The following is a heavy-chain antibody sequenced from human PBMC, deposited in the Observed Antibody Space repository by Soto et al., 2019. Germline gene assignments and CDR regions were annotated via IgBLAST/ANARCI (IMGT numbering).Heavy chain of an antibody. CDR3: ARPLGANWFDP. J-gene: IGHJ5*02. Sequence: QVQLQESGPGLVKPSETLSLTCTVSGGSISSYYWSWIRQPPGKGLEWIGYIYYSGSTNYNPSLKSRVTISVDTSKNQFSLKLSSVTAADPAVYYCARPLGANWFDPWGQGTLVTVSS. V-gene: IGHV4-59*08. CDR2: IYYSGST. D-gene: IGHD1-26*01. CDR1: GGSISSYY.